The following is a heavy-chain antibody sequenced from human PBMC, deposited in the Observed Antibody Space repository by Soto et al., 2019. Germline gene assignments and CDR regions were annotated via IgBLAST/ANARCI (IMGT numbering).Heavy chain of an antibody. CDR1: GYTFTSYY. Sequence: ASVKVSCKASGYTFTSYYMHWVRQAPGQGLEWMGIINPSGGSTSYAQKFQGRVTMTRDTSTSTVYMELSSLRSEDTAVYYCARRGDCSGGSCYHNTPPYYYYGMDVWGQGTTVTVSS. J-gene: IGHJ6*02. D-gene: IGHD2-15*01. CDR3: ARRGDCSGGSCYHNTPPYYYYGMDV. CDR2: INPSGGST. V-gene: IGHV1-46*01.